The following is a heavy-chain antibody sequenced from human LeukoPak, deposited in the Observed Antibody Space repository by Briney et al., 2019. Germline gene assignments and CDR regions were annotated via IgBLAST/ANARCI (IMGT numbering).Heavy chain of an antibody. V-gene: IGHV4-38-2*01. Sequence: PSETLSLTCAVSSYSFTSGYYWGWLRQPPGKGLEWIGSFYYAGNTYYNPSLKSRVTVSVDTSNNQLSLKLTSVTAAGTAVYYCARGQGYFDLWGRGTLVSVSS. J-gene: IGHJ2*01. CDR2: FYYAGNT. CDR1: SYSFTSGYY. CDR3: ARGQGYFDL.